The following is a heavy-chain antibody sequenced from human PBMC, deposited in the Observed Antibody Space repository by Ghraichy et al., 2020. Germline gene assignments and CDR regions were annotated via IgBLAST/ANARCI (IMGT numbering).Heavy chain of an antibody. D-gene: IGHD5-24*01. V-gene: IGHV4-4*09. Sequence: SETLSLTCTVSGGSISSYYWSWIRQPPGKGLEWIGYIYTSGSTNYNPSLKSRVTISVDTSKNQFSLKLSSVTAADTAVYYCARHIRRDGYSLFDYWGQGTLVTVSS. CDR1: GGSISSYY. CDR3: ARHIRRDGYSLFDY. CDR2: IYTSGST. J-gene: IGHJ4*02.